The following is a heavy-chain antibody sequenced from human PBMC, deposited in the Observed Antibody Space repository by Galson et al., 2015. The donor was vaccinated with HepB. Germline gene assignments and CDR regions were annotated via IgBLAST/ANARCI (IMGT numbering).Heavy chain of an antibody. CDR3: TTGTDGATY. J-gene: IGHJ4*02. Sequence: DYAAPVKGRFTISRDDSKTTVYLQMNSLKTEDTAVYYCTTGTDGATYWGPGTLVTVSS. V-gene: IGHV3-15*01. D-gene: IGHD1-26*01.